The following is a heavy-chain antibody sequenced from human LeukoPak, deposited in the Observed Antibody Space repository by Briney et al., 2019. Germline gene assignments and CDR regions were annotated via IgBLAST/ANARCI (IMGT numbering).Heavy chain of an antibody. Sequence: SETPSLTCTVSGGSISSYYWSWIRQPPGKGLEWIGYIYYSGSTNYNPSLKSRVTISVDTSKNQFSLKLSSVTAADTAVYYCARLRGGYYFDAFDIWGQGTMVTVSS. J-gene: IGHJ3*02. CDR2: IYYSGST. V-gene: IGHV4-59*01. CDR3: ARLRGGYYFDAFDI. D-gene: IGHD3-22*01. CDR1: GGSISSYY.